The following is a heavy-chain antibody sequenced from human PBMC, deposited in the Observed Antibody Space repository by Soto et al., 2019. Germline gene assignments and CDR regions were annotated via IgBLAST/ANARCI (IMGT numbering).Heavy chain of an antibody. D-gene: IGHD4-17*01. V-gene: IGHV3-9*01. CDR2: ISWNSGTI. Sequence: EVQLVESGGGLVQPGRSLRLCCAASGFTFDDYAMHWVRQAPGKGLEWVSAISWNSGTIDYAYSVKGRITISRDNAKNTLYLQMNSLRPEDTAFYYCAKDWRSDYQQPYIHYWGQGTLVTVS. J-gene: IGHJ4*02. CDR1: GFTFDDYA. CDR3: AKDWRSDYQQPYIHY.